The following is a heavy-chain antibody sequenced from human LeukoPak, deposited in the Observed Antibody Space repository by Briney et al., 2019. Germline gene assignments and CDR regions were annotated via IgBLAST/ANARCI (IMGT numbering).Heavy chain of an antibody. J-gene: IGHJ6*02. CDR1: GYTFTSYG. CDR3: ARDGIAAAGAGEYYYYYGMDV. Sequence: GASVKVSCKASGYTFTSYGISWVRQAPGQGLEWMGWISAYNGNTNYAQKLQGRVTMTTDTSTSTAYMELRSLRSDDTAVYYCARDGIAAAGAGEYYYYYGMDVWGQGTTVTVSS. D-gene: IGHD6-13*01. CDR2: ISAYNGNT. V-gene: IGHV1-18*01.